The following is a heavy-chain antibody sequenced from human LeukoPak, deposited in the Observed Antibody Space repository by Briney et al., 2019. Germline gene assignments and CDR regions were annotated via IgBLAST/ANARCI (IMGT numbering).Heavy chain of an antibody. Sequence: GGSLRLSCAASGFTFSSYGMHWVRQAPGKGLEWVAVISYDGSNKYYADSVKGRFTISRDNSENSLSLQVSSLRAEDTAVYYCAKTNGYYSDWGQGTLVTVSS. J-gene: IGHJ4*02. V-gene: IGHV3-30*18. CDR1: GFTFSSYG. D-gene: IGHD3-22*01. CDR2: ISYDGSNK. CDR3: AKTNGYYSD.